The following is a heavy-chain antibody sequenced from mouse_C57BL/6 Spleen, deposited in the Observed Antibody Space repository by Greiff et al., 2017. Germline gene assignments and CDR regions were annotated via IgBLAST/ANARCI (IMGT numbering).Heavy chain of an antibody. CDR2: IDPEDGET. D-gene: IGHD2-3*01. CDR1: GFNIKDYY. Sequence: VHVKQSGAELVKPGASVKLSCTASGFNIKDYYMHWVKQRTEQGLEWIGRIDPEDGETKYAPKFQGKATFTADTSSNTAYLQLSSLTSEDTAVYYCARDGYCGDYAMDYWGQGTSVTVSS. CDR3: ARDGYCGDYAMDY. V-gene: IGHV14-2*01. J-gene: IGHJ4*01.